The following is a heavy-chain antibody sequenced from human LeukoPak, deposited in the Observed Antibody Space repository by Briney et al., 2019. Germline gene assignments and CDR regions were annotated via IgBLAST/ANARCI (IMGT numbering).Heavy chain of an antibody. CDR1: GYSISSGYC. D-gene: IGHD2-21*01. CDR2: IFHSGKT. V-gene: IGHV4-38-2*01. CDR3: ARGDIPDF. J-gene: IGHJ4*02. Sequence: SETLSLTCGVSGYSISSGYCWGWIRQSPGKGLEWIGSIFHSGKTYYNLSLKRRVTISVDTSKNQFSLKLTSVTAADTGVYYCARGDIPDFWGQGTLVTVSS.